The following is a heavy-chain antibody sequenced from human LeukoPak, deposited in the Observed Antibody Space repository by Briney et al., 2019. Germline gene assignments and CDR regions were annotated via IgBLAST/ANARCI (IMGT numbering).Heavy chain of an antibody. Sequence: PSQTLSLTCTVSGGSISSGSYYWSWIRQPAGKGLEWIGSIYYSGSTYYNPSLKSRVTISVDTSKNQFSLKLSSVTAADTAVYYCARTSRIQLWSHGGYYYYYYMDVWGKGTTVTVSS. CDR1: GGSISSGSYY. CDR3: ARTSRIQLWSHGGYYYYYYMDV. CDR2: IYYSGST. D-gene: IGHD5-18*01. J-gene: IGHJ6*03. V-gene: IGHV4-39*07.